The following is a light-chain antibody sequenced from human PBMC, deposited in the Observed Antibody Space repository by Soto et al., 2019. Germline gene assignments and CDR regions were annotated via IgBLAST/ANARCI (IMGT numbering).Light chain of an antibody. J-gene: IGKJ2*03. V-gene: IGKV3-20*01. CDR2: GAS. CDR3: QQYGSSLLYS. Sequence: IGLTQSPGTLSLSPGERATLSCRASQSVSSSYLAWYQHKPGQAPRRLIYGASSRATGIPDRFSGSGSVTDISLTISRLEPEDFAGYYCQQYGSSLLYSFGGGTKLEIK. CDR1: QSVSSSY.